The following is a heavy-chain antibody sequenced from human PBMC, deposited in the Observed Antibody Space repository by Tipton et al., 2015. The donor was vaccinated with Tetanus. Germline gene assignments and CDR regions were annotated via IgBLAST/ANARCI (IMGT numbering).Heavy chain of an antibody. D-gene: IGHD3-16*01. CDR1: GFPFSSYA. J-gene: IGHJ2*01. V-gene: IGHV3-23*01. CDR3: TKDLRPNVGFDL. Sequence: LSLTCAASGFPFSSYALIWVRQAPGKGLEWVSSITADGGGTYYADSVKGRFTISRDNSRNMVYLQMNSLRADDTAVYFCTKDLRPNVGFDLWGRGTLVTVSS. CDR2: ITADGGGT.